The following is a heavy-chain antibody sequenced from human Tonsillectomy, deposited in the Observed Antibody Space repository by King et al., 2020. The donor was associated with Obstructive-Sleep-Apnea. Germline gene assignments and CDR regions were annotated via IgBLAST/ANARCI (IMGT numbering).Heavy chain of an antibody. J-gene: IGHJ3*02. CDR3: TTGAFLWFGMQNAFDI. D-gene: IGHD3-10*01. CDR1: KFTFSNAW. CDR2: IKSKNDGGTT. V-gene: IGHV3-15*01. Sequence: VQLVESGGGLVKPGGSLRLSCAASKFTFSNAWMSWVRQAPGKGLEWFGRIKSKNDGGTTDYAAPVKGSFTISRDDSKNTMYLQSSSLKTEDTAVYYCTTGAFLWFGMQNAFDIWGQGTMVTVSS.